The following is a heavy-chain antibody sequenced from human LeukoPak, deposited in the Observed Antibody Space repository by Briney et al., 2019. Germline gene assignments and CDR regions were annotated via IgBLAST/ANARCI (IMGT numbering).Heavy chain of an antibody. CDR3: AREYYYDISGYFLDY. J-gene: IGHJ4*02. Sequence: GGSLRLSCAASGFTFSSYGMHWVRQAPGKGLEWVALIWYDGGNEYFADSVKGRFTISRDNSQNTLYLQMNSLRAEDTAVYYCAREYYYDISGYFLDYWGQGTLVTVSS. V-gene: IGHV3-33*01. CDR1: GFTFSSYG. D-gene: IGHD3-22*01. CDR2: IWYDGGNE.